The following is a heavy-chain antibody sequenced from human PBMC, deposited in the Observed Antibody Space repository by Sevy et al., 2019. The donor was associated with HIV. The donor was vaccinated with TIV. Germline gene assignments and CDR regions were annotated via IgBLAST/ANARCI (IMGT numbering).Heavy chain of an antibody. J-gene: IGHJ5*02. CDR2: LSSHNAGST. V-gene: IGHV3-64D*06. D-gene: IGHD3-9*01. CDR3: VKDRIETILWSKGDWFDP. CDR1: GFIFSNYA. Sequence: GGSLRLSCSASGFIFSNYAMHWVRQAPGKGLEYVSGLSSHNAGSTYYADYVNGRFTISRDNSKNTLYLQMTSLRTEDTAVYYCVKDRIETILWSKGDWFDPWGQGTLVTVSS.